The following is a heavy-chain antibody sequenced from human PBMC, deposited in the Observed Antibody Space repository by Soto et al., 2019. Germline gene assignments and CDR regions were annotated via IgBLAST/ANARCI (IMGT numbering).Heavy chain of an antibody. D-gene: IGHD2-2*01. CDR2: IWYDGSNT. J-gene: IGHJ4*02. Sequence: QVQLVESGGGVVQPGRSLRLSCAASGFTFFSYGMHWVRQAPGKGLEWVAVIWYDGSNTYYADSVKGRFTISRDNSKNTLYLQMNSLRAEDTVVYYCAREVGDFDSWGQGTLVTVSS. CDR3: AREVGDFDS. CDR1: GFTFFSYG. V-gene: IGHV3-33*01.